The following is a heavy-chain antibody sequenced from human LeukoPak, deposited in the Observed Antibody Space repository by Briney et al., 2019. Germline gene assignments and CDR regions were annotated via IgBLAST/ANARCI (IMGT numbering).Heavy chain of an antibody. CDR2: ITSNGGST. V-gene: IGHV3-64*01. Sequence: GGSLRLSCVASGFTFSNYPMHWVRQAPGKRLEYVSAITSNGGSTYYANSVKGRFTISRDNAKGSLYLQMNSLRAEDTAVYYCARDDRSTRSSFGLDAYDVWGQGTMATVSS. CDR1: GFTFSNYP. CDR3: ARDDRSTRSSFGLDAYDV. D-gene: IGHD6-6*01. J-gene: IGHJ3*01.